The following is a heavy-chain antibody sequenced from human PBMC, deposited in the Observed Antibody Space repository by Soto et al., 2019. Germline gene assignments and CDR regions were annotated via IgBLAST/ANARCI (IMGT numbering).Heavy chain of an antibody. V-gene: IGHV4-39*01. CDR2: IYYSGST. J-gene: IGHJ5*02. D-gene: IGHD3-9*01. CDR1: GGSISSSSYY. Sequence: PSETLSLTCTVSGGSISSSSYYWGWIRQPPGKGLEWIGSIYYSGSTYYNPSLKSRVTISVDTSKNQFSLKLSSVTAADTAVYYXARPHYDILSGLDWFDPWGQGTLVTVSS. CDR3: ARPHYDILSGLDWFDP.